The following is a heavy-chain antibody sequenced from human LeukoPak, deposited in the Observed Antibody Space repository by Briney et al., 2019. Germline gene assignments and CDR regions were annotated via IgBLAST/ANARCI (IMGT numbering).Heavy chain of an antibody. CDR2: ISGDGGST. V-gene: IGHV3-43*02. CDR1: GFTFDDYA. D-gene: IGHD6-13*01. CDR3: AKDIRAAAGSPIQH. Sequence: PGGSLRLSCAASGFTFDDYAMHWVRQAPGKGLEWVSLISGDGGSTYYADSVKGRFTISRDNSKKSLYLQMNSLRTEDTALYYCAKDIRAAAGSPIQHWGQGTLVTVSS. J-gene: IGHJ1*01.